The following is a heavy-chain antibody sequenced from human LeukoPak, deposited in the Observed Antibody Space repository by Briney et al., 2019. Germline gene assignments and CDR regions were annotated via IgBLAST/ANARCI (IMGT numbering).Heavy chain of an antibody. CDR2: IYTSGRT. Sequence: PSETLSLTCTVSGGSISYYYWNWIWQPAGKGLEWIGRIYTSGRTYYNPSLKSRVSMSVDTSKNQFSLKLSSVTAADTAVYYCARLSTVTTSFDYWGQGTLVTVSS. J-gene: IGHJ4*02. CDR3: ARLSTVTTSFDY. D-gene: IGHD4-11*01. CDR1: GGSISYYY. V-gene: IGHV4-4*07.